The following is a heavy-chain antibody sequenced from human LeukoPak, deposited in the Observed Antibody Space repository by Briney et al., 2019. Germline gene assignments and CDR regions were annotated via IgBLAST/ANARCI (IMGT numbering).Heavy chain of an antibody. D-gene: IGHD3-22*01. CDR2: IYYSGST. CDR3: ARHGSYDSSGYSAPNDAFDI. Sequence: SETLSLTCTVSGGSISGYYWSWIRQPPGKGLEWIGYIYYSGSTNYNPSLKSRVTISVDTSKNQFSLKLSSVTAADTAVYYCARHGSYDSSGYSAPNDAFDIWGQGTMVTVSS. CDR1: GGSISGYY. J-gene: IGHJ3*02. V-gene: IGHV4-59*08.